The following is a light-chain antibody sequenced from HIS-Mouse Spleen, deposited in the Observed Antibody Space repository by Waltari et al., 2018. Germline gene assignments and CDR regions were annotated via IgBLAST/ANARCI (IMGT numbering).Light chain of an antibody. V-gene: IGLV2-14*03. CDR1: SSDVGGYNY. CDR2: DDS. CDR3: SSYTSSSTLRV. Sequence: QSALTQPASGSGSPGQSITLSCTGTSSDVGGYNYVSWYQQHPGKAPKLMIYDDSNRPSGVSNRFSGSKSGNTASLTISGLQAEDEADYYCSSYTSSSTLRVFGGGTKLTVL. J-gene: IGLJ3*02.